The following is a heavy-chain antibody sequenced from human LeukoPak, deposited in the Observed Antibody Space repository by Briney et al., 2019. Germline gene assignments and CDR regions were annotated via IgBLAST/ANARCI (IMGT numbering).Heavy chain of an antibody. Sequence: GESLKISCKGSGYSFTSYWIGWVRQMPGKGLEWMGIIYPGDSDTRYSPSFQGQVTISADKSISTAYLQWSSLKASDTAMYYCARRTTGMTTVPFYYFDYWGQGTLVTVSS. CDR2: IYPGDSDT. D-gene: IGHD4-11*01. CDR3: ARRTTGMTTVPFYYFDY. V-gene: IGHV5-51*01. J-gene: IGHJ4*02. CDR1: GYSFTSYW.